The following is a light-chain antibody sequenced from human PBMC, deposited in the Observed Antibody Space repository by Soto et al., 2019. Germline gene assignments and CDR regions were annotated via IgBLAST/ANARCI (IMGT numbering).Light chain of an antibody. CDR1: SSDIGGYSF. Sequence: QSALTQPPSVSGSPGQSITISCSGTSSDIGGYSFVSWYQQHPGNTPKLIIYDVCNRPSGVPDRFSGSKSGNTASLTISGLQAEDEADYYCCSYAGTYSVIFGGGTKLTVL. CDR2: DVC. CDR3: CSYAGTYSVI. J-gene: IGLJ2*01. V-gene: IGLV2-11*01.